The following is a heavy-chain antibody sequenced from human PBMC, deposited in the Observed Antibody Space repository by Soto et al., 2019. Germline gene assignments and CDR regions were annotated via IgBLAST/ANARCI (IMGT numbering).Heavy chain of an antibody. D-gene: IGHD2-15*01. CDR2: ISTSGGST. CDR3: AHSWYCSGGSCYYTYYFDY. J-gene: IGHJ4*02. V-gene: IGHV3-23*01. CDR1: GFTFSSYA. Sequence: GGSLRLSCAASGFTFSSYAMTWVRQAPGKGLEWVSGISTSGGSTYYEDSVKGRFTISRDNSKNTVYVEMTNMDLVDTATYYCAHSWYCSGGSCYYTYYFDYWGQGTLVTVSS.